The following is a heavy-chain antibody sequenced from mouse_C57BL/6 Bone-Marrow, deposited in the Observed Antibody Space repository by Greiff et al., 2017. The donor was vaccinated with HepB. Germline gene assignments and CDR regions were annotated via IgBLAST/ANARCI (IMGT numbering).Heavy chain of an antibody. CDR1: GFTFSSYG. CDR2: ISSGGSYT. Sequence: EVNLVESGGDLVKPGGSLKLSCAASGFTFSSYGMSWVRQTPDKRLEWVATISSGGSYTYYPDSVKGRFTISRDNAKNTLYLQMSSLKSEDTAMYYCARHDYGGYFDVWGTGTTVTVSS. V-gene: IGHV5-6*01. J-gene: IGHJ1*03. CDR3: ARHDYGGYFDV. D-gene: IGHD1-1*01.